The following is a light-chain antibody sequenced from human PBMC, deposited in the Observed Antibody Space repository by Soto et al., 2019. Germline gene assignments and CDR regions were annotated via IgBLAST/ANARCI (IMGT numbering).Light chain of an antibody. CDR1: ESVSSSY. CDR3: QQRNSYPIT. V-gene: IGKV3D-20*02. CDR2: GAS. J-gene: IGKJ5*01. Sequence: ENVLTQFPGTLSLSPGETATLSCWASESVSSSYLAWYQQRPGQPPRLLIYGASSRATGIPDRFSGSGSGTDFTLTISSLQPEDFATYYCQQRNSYPITFGQGTRLEIK.